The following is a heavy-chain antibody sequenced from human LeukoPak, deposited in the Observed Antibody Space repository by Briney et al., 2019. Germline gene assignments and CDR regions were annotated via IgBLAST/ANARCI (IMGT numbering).Heavy chain of an antibody. CDR3: VKEIEEGLPAIDY. J-gene: IGHJ4*02. CDR1: GFTFSSYA. D-gene: IGHD6-13*01. Sequence: PGGSLRLSCAASGFTFSSYAMSWVRQAPGKGLEWVSAISGSGGNTHYADSVRGRFTISRDNSKNTVYLQMSSLRAEDTAIYYCVKEIEEGLPAIDYWGQGTLVTVSS. V-gene: IGHV3-23*01. CDR2: ISGSGGNT.